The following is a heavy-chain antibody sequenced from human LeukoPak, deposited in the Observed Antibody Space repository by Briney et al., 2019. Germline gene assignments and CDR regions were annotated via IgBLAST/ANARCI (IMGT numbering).Heavy chain of an antibody. D-gene: IGHD6-19*01. V-gene: IGHV1-18*01. CDR2: ISAYNGNT. CDR1: GGTFSSYA. J-gene: IGHJ4*02. CDR3: ARNLAVGGPFDY. Sequence: ASVKVSCKASGGTFSSYAISWVRQAPGQGLEWMGWISAYNGNTNYAQKLQGRVTMTTDTSTSTAYMELRSLRSDDTAVYYCARNLAVGGPFDYWGQGTLVTVSS.